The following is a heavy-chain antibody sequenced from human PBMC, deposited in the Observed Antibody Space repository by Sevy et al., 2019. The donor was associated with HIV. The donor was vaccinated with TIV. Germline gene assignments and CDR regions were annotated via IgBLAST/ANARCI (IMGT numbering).Heavy chain of an antibody. CDR2: ISGSGNSA. D-gene: IGHD5-18*01. J-gene: IGHJ4*02. V-gene: IGHV3-23*01. Sequence: GGSLRLSCAASGFTFSISGMTWVRQAPGKGLEWVSVISGSGNSAYYADSVKGRFTISRDNSKNTLSLQMNSLRAEDTAVYYCAKGGRSYGDSYFDHWGQGTLVTVSS. CDR1: GFTFSISG. CDR3: AKGGRSYGDSYFDH.